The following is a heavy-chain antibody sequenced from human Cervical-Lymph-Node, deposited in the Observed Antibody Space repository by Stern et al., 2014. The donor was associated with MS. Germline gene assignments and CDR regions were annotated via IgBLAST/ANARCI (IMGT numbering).Heavy chain of an antibody. V-gene: IGHV2-5*02. CDR2: IYWDDEK. CDR3: APTFSGRRYYYYGMDV. D-gene: IGHD1-26*01. CDR1: GFSFDTSGVG. J-gene: IGHJ6*02. Sequence: ESGPTLVKPTQTLTLTCTFSGFSFDTSGVGVGWVRQPPGKALEWLALIYWDDEKRYSPSLKSRLTVTKDTSKNQVVLTLPNMDPVDTATYYCAPTFSGRRYYYYGMDVWGQGTTVTVSS.